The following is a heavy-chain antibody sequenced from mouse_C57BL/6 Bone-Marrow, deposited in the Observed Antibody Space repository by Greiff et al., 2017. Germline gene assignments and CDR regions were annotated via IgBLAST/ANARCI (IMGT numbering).Heavy chain of an antibody. J-gene: IGHJ3*01. CDR3: TRDYCYCSSPFAY. CDR2: ISSGCDYI. CDR1: GFTFSSYA. V-gene: IGHV5-9-1*02. Sequence: EVQGVESGEGLVKPGGSLKLSCAASGFTFSSYAMSWVRQTPEKRLEWVAYISSGCDYIYYADTVKGRFTTSRDSARNTLYLQMSSLKSEDTAMYYCTRDYCYCSSPFAYWGQGTLVTVSA. D-gene: IGHD1-1*01.